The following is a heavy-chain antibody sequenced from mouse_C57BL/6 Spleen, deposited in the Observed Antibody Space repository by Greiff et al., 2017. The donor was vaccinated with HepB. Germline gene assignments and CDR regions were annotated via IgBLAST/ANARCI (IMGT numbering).Heavy chain of an antibody. J-gene: IGHJ2*01. CDR3: ARSDDGDVYFDY. CDR1: GYAFSSYW. D-gene: IGHD2-13*01. CDR2: IYPGDGDT. Sequence: VQLQQSGAELVKPGASVKISCKASGYAFSSYWMNWVKQRPGKGLEWIGQIYPGDGDTNYNGKFKGKATLTADKSSSTAYMQLSSLTSEDSAVYFCARSDDGDVYFDYWGQGTTLTVSS. V-gene: IGHV1-80*01.